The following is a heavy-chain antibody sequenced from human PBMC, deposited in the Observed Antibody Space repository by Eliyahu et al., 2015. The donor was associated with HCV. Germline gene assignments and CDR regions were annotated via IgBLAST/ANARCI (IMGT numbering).Heavy chain of an antibody. Sequence: QAQLVQSGADVKKPGSSVKXSCXASXYTFTKDAVHCLRQAPGQRLEWLGWVNPRTGNTRYSDNFQDRVTITRDTPATTAYMELTSLKSEDTAVYYCARGSSPLFDVWGQGTMVTVS. V-gene: IGHV1-3*01. CDR3: ARGSSPLFDV. CDR2: VNPRTGNT. J-gene: IGHJ3*01. CDR1: XYTFTKDA. D-gene: IGHD6-6*01.